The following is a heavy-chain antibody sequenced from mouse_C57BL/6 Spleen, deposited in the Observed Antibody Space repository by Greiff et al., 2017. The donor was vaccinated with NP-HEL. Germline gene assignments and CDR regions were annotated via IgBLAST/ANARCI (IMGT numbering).Heavy chain of an antibody. V-gene: IGHV1-64*01. J-gene: IGHJ3*01. CDR3: ARNPGRGWFAY. CDR1: GYTFTSYW. CDR2: IHPNSGST. D-gene: IGHD1-1*02. Sequence: QVQLQQSGAELVKPGASVKLSCKASGYTFTSYWMHWVKQRPGQGLAWIGMIHPNSGSTNYNEKFKSKATLTVAKSSSTAYMQLSSLTSEDSAVYYCARNPGRGWFAYWGQGTLVTVSA.